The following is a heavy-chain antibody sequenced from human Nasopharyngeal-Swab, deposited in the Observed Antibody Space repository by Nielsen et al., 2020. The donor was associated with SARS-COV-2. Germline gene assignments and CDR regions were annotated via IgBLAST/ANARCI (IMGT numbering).Heavy chain of an antibody. J-gene: IGHJ4*02. CDR2: IGAAGNT. V-gene: IGHV3-23*01. CDR1: GFTFSSSA. CDR3: ANRRGSSWHPYCFDY. Sequence: GESLKISCAASGFTFSSSAISWVRQAPGMGLEWVSTIGAAGNTLYADSVKGRFTISRDNSKNTVYLQMNSLRAEDTAVYYCANRRGSSWHPYCFDYWGQGTLVTVSS. D-gene: IGHD6-13*01.